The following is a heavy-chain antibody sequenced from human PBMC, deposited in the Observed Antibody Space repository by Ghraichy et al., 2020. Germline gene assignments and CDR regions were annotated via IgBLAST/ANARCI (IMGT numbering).Heavy chain of an antibody. CDR2: IIPIFGPA. J-gene: IGHJ4*02. CDR1: GGTFSTYA. Sequence: SVKVSCKASGGTFSTYAISWVRQAPGQGLEWMGGIIPIFGPADYAQKLQGRVTITADESTSTAYMELSSLRSEDTAIYYCARGVVVVPAAYGDYGGRFDYWGQGTLVTVSS. CDR3: ARGVVVVPAAYGDYGGRFDY. V-gene: IGHV1-69*13. D-gene: IGHD2-2*01.